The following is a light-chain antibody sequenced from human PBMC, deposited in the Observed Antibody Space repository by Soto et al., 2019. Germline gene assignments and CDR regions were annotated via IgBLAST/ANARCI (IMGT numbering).Light chain of an antibody. Sequence: EVVMTQSPDTLSVSPGERATLSCRASQSVSSNLAWYQQKPGQAPRLLIYGASTRATGVPARFSGSGSGTEFTLTIDSLQSEDFAVYYCQQYNSWVTFGGGTKVDIK. CDR3: QQYNSWVT. V-gene: IGKV3-15*01. CDR1: QSVSSN. CDR2: GAS. J-gene: IGKJ4*01.